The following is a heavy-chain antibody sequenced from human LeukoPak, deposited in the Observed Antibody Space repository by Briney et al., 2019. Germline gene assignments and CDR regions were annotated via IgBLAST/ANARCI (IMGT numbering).Heavy chain of an antibody. J-gene: IGHJ6*02. CDR2: INPNSGGT. CDR1: GYTFTGYY. V-gene: IGHV1-2*04. CDR3: AREGIPNYYYYGMDV. Sequence: ASVKVSCKASGYTFTGYYMHWVRQAPGQGLEWMGWINPNSGGTNYAQKFQGWVTMTRDTSISTAYMELSRLRSDGTAVYYCAREGIPNYYYYGMDVWGQGTTVTVSS.